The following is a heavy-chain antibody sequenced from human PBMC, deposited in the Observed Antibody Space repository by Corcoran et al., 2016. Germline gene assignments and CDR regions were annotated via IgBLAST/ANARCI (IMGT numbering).Heavy chain of an antibody. CDR1: GGSIRSSSYY. V-gene: IGHV4-39*07. D-gene: IGHD3-22*01. J-gene: IGHJ4*02. CDR3: AKVDFDSSGYDY. CDR2: IYYSGST. Sequence: QLQLQESGPGLVKPSETLSLTGTVSGGSIRSSSYYWGWIRKPTGKGLEWIGSIYYSGSTYYNPALKSRVTISVDTSKNQFSLKLSSVTAADKAVYYCAKVDFDSSGYDYWGQGTLFTVSS.